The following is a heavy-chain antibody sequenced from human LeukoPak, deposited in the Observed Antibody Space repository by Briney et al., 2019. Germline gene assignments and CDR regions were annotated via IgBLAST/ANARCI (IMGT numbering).Heavy chain of an antibody. CDR1: GYTFTSYY. J-gene: IGHJ4*02. V-gene: IGHV1-46*01. D-gene: IGHD3-10*01. CDR2: INPSGGST. CDR3: ATAMVRGVIITPLFDY. Sequence: VASVKVSCKASGYTFTSYYMHWVRQAPGQGLEWMGIINPSGGSTSYAQKFQGRVTMTRDTSTSTAYMELSSLRSEDTAVYYCATAMVRGVIITPLFDYWGQGTLVTVSS.